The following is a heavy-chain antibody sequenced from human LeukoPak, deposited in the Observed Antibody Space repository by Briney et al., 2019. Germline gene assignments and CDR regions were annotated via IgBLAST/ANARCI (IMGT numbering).Heavy chain of an antibody. Sequence: SETLSLTCTVSGGSISSYYWSWIRQPPGKGLEWIGYIYYSGSTNYNPSLKSRVTISVDTSKNQFSLKLSSVTAADTAVYYCAREDSSGWLDYWGQGTLDTVSS. CDR2: IYYSGST. CDR1: GGSISSYY. V-gene: IGHV4-59*01. J-gene: IGHJ4*02. CDR3: AREDSSGWLDY. D-gene: IGHD6-19*01.